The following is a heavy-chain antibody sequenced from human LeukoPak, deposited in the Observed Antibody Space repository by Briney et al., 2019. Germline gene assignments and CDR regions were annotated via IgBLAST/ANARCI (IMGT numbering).Heavy chain of an antibody. D-gene: IGHD3-22*01. Sequence: ASVKVSCKASGYTFTSYDINWVRQATGQGLEWMGWMNPNSGNTGYAQKFQGRVTMTRNTSISTAYMELSSLRSEDTAVYYCARGQDSSGYYYGYYYYYGMDVWGQGTTVTVSS. V-gene: IGHV1-8*01. CDR1: GYTFTSYD. CDR2: MNPNSGNT. J-gene: IGHJ6*02. CDR3: ARGQDSSGYYYGYYYYYGMDV.